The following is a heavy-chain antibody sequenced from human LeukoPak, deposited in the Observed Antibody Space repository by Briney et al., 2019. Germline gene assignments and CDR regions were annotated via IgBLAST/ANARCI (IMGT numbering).Heavy chain of an antibody. Sequence: GGSLRLSCAASGFTFSSYAMSWVRQAPGKGLEWVSYISSSGSTIYYADSVKGRFTISRDNSKNTLYLQMNSLRDEDTAVYYCAHGSMYQLDYWGQGTLVTVSS. D-gene: IGHD2-2*01. CDR2: ISSSGSTI. J-gene: IGHJ4*02. CDR3: AHGSMYQLDY. V-gene: IGHV3-23*01. CDR1: GFTFSSYA.